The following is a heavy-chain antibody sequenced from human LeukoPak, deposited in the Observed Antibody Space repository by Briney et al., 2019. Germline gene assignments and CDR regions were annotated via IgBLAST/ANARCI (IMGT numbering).Heavy chain of an antibody. V-gene: IGHV3-49*04. D-gene: IGHD3-10*01. Sequence: GGSLRLSCRASGFTFGEYAMSWVRQAPGKGLEWVGFIRSKAYGGTSEYAASVKGRFTISRDDSKSIAYLQMNSLKTEDTAVYYCTRERITMVRGVMPFYYMDVWGKGTTVSISS. CDR2: IRSKAYGGTS. CDR1: GFTFGEYA. CDR3: TRERITMVRGVMPFYYMDV. J-gene: IGHJ6*03.